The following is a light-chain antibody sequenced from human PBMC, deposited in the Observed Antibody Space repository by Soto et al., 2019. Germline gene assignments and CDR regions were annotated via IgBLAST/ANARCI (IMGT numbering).Light chain of an antibody. J-gene: IGKJ4*01. V-gene: IGKV1-39*01. CDR2: AAS. CDR3: QQSYTTPLT. CDR1: QSISNY. Sequence: DIQMTQSPSSLSASVGDRVTITCRASQSISNYLNWYQQKPGKVPKLLIYAASTLQSGVPSRFSGSGSRTDFTLTISTLQPEDFATYYCQQSYTTPLTFGGGTTVEI.